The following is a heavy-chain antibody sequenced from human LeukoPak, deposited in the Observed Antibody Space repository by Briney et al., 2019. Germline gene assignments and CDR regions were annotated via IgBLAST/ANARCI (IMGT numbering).Heavy chain of an antibody. CDR1: GGSFSGYY. J-gene: IGHJ4*02. CDR2: INHSGST. V-gene: IGHV4-34*01. Sequence: SETLSFTCAVYGGSFSGYYWSWIRQPPGKGLEWIGEINHSGSTNYNPSLKSRVTISVDTSKNQFSLKLSSVTAADTAVYYCAREVRYFDWLATYDYWGQGTLVTVSS. D-gene: IGHD3-9*01. CDR3: AREVRYFDWLATYDY.